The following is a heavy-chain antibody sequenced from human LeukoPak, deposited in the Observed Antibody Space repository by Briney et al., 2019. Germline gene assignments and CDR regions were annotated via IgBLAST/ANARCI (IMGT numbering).Heavy chain of an antibody. J-gene: IGHJ4*02. D-gene: IGHD6-13*01. V-gene: IGHV3-43D*03. CDR3: AKDVSSSWYHVDY. CDR2: INWDGLTT. CDR1: GFIFDDFA. Sequence: GGSLRLSCAASGFIFDDFAMHWARQAPGKGLEWVSLINWDGLTTNYADSVRGRFTISRDNSKNSLYLQMNSLRAEDTALYYCAKDVSSSWYHVDYWGQGTLVTVSS.